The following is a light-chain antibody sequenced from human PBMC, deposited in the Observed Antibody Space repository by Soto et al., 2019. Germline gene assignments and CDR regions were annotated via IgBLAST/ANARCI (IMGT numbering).Light chain of an antibody. CDR3: QQYGDRPRT. J-gene: IGKJ1*01. CDR1: QSVPNNY. CDR2: GAS. Sequence: IVFTQSPRSLALSPLEGAALSSSASQSVPNNYLAWYQQKPGQAPRLLIYGASTRATGIPDRFTGSGSGTDFTLSVSRLEPEDFAVYFCQQYGDRPRTFGQGTKVDI. V-gene: IGKV3-20*01.